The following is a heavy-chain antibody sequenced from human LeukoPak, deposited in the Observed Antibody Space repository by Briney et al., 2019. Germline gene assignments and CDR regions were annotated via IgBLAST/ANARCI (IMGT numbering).Heavy chain of an antibody. CDR3: ARDVGATPGYFDY. V-gene: IGHV4-59*01. Sequence: PSETLSLTCSISGGPISSYYWSWIRQPPGKGLEWIGCIYYSGSTYYSGSTNYNPSLKSRVTISVDTSKNQFSLKLSSVTAADTAVYYCARDVGATPGYFDYWGQGTLVTVSS. CDR1: GGPISSYY. CDR2: IYYSGSTYYSGST. J-gene: IGHJ4*02. D-gene: IGHD1-26*01.